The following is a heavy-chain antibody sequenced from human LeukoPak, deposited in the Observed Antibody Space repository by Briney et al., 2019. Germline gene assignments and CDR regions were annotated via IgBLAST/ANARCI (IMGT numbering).Heavy chain of an antibody. D-gene: IGHD2-21*02. Sequence: GGSLRLSCAASGFTFSSYSMHWVRQAPGKGLEWVAFIRYDGSNKYYADSVKGRFTISRDNSKNTLYLQMNSLRAEDTAVYYCAKDWRAYCGGDCYSYFDYWGQGTLVTVSS. CDR3: AKDWRAYCGGDCYSYFDY. J-gene: IGHJ4*02. CDR1: GFTFSSYS. V-gene: IGHV3-30*02. CDR2: IRYDGSNK.